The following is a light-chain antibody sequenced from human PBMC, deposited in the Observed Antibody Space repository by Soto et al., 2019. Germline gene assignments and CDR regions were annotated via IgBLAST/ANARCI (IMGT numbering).Light chain of an antibody. V-gene: IGKV3-15*01. CDR3: QQYHSWPPIT. CDR2: GAS. Sequence: EIVMTQSPDTVSVSLGERATLSCRASHSVSNNLAWYQQKPGQGPRLLIYGASTRATGIPARFSGSGSGTDFTLTISSLQSEDFATYYCQQYHSWPPITFGQGTRLEIK. CDR1: HSVSNN. J-gene: IGKJ5*01.